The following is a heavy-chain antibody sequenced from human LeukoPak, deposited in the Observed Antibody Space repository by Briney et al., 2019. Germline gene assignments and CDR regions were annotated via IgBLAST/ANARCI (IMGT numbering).Heavy chain of an antibody. CDR3: ARDRGSSSWYETNSYFDY. V-gene: IGHV4-61*01. CDR1: GGSIRSSSHY. CDR2: IYYSGST. Sequence: SETLSLTCTVSGGSIRSSSHYWGWIRQPPGKGLEWIGYIYYSGSTSYNPSLKSRVTISVDTSKNQFSLKLSSVTAADTAVYYCARDRGSSSWYETNSYFDYWGQGTLVTVSS. D-gene: IGHD6-13*01. J-gene: IGHJ4*02.